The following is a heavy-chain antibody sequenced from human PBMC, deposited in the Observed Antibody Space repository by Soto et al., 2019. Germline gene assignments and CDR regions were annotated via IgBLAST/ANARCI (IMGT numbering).Heavy chain of an antibody. J-gene: IGHJ4*02. Sequence: PGGSLRLSCAACGFTFSSYGMTWVRQAPGKGLEWISYISSSTFSIYYADSVKGRFSVSRDNAKNSLFLQMNSLRDDDTAVYYCARARRGSAVIGHFDYWGQGTLVTVSS. CDR3: ARARRGSAVIGHFDY. V-gene: IGHV3-48*02. D-gene: IGHD3-22*01. CDR1: GFTFSSYG. CDR2: ISSSTFSI.